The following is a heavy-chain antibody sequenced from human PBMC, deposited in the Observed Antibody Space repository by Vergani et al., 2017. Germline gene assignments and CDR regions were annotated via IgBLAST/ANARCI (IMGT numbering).Heavy chain of an antibody. V-gene: IGHV1-2*02. CDR1: GYTFTGFH. Sequence: QVQLVQSGTEMKKSGASVRVSCTTSGYTFTGFHIHWVRQAPGQGLQWLGWINPYSGATTYGQDFQGRVTMTWDTSISTAYMELSRLRSDDTAVYYCAHPRDYYGSGSPLSVWGQGTTVTVSS. D-gene: IGHD3-10*01. CDR2: INPYSGAT. J-gene: IGHJ6*02. CDR3: AHPRDYYGSGSPLSV.